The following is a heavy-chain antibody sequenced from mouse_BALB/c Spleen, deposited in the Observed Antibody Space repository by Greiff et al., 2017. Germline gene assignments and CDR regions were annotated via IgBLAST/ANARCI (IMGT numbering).Heavy chain of an antibody. D-gene: IGHD1-1*01. CDR3: ARRGYYYGSSYAMDY. CDR1: GFNIKDTY. Sequence: EVQLQQSGAELVKPGASVKLSSTASGFNIKDTYMHWVKQRPEQGLEWIGRIDPANGNTKYDPKFQGKATITADTSSNTAYLQLSSLTSEDTAVYYCARRGYYYGSSYAMDYWGQGTSVTVAS. J-gene: IGHJ4*01. CDR2: IDPANGNT. V-gene: IGHV14-3*02.